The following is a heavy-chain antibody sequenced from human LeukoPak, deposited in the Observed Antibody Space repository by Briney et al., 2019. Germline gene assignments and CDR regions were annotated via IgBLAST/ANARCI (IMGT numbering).Heavy chain of an antibody. CDR2: ISSSSSYI. CDR3: ARGRDGYNYGRSFDY. V-gene: IGHV3-21*01. CDR1: GFTFSSYS. D-gene: IGHD5-24*01. Sequence: KPGGSLRLSCAASGFTFSSYSMNWVRQAPGKGLEWVSSISSSSSYIYYADSVKGRFTISRDNAKNSLYLQTNSLRAEDTAVYYCARGRDGYNYGRSFDYWGQGTLVTVSS. J-gene: IGHJ4*02.